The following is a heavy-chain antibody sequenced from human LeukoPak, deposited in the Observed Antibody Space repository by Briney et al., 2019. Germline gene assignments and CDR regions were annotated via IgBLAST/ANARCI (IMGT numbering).Heavy chain of an antibody. CDR3: ARATRYYFDY. CDR1: DGSINSYY. CDR2: INHGGST. V-gene: IGHV4-34*01. Sequence: SETLSLTCSVSDGSINSYYWSWIRQPPGKGLEWIGEINHGGSTNYNPSLKSRVTISVDTSKNQFSLKLGSVTAADTAVYYCARATRYYFDYWGQGTLVTVSS. J-gene: IGHJ4*02.